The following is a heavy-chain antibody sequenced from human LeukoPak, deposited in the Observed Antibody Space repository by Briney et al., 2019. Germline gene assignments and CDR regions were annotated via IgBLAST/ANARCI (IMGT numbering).Heavy chain of an antibody. D-gene: IGHD2-2*01. V-gene: IGHV1-18*01. J-gene: IGHJ4*02. CDR2: ISAYNGNT. CDR1: GYTFTSYG. CDR3: ARQEYCSSTSCYLGYFDY. Sequence: ASVKVSCKASGYTFTSYGISWVRQAPGQGLEWMGWISAYNGNTNYAQKLQGRVTMTTDTSTSTAYMELRSLRSDDTAVYYCARQEYCSSTSCYLGYFDYRGQGTLVTVSS.